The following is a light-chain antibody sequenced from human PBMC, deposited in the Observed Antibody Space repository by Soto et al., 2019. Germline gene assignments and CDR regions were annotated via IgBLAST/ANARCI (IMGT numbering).Light chain of an antibody. CDR1: QSISSY. V-gene: IGKV3-11*01. Sequence: EIVLTQSPATLSLSPGERATLSCRASQSISSYLAWYQQKPGRAPRLLIYDASKRATGIPARFSGSGSGTDFTLTISSLEPEDFALYYCQQRSNWPPDFGQGTRLEIK. CDR2: DAS. CDR3: QQRSNWPPD. J-gene: IGKJ5*01.